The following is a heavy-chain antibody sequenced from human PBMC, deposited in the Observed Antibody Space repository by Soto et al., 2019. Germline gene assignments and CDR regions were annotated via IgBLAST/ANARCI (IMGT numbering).Heavy chain of an antibody. V-gene: IGHV1-69*13. CDR2: IIPIFGTA. CDR1: GGTFSSYA. Sequence: ASVKVSCKASGGTFSSYAIIWVRQAPGQGLEWMGGIIPIFGTANYAQKFQGRVTITADESTSTAYMELSSLRSEDTAVYYCARDVSTDTDAFDIWGQGTMVTVSS. CDR3: ARDVSTDTDAFDI. J-gene: IGHJ3*02. D-gene: IGHD3-9*01.